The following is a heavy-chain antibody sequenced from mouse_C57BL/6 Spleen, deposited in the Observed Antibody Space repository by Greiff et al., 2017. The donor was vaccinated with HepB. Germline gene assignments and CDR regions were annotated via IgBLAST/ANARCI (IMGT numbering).Heavy chain of an antibody. CDR3: ARSHYYGSSDWYFDV. V-gene: IGHV1-82*01. J-gene: IGHJ1*03. Sequence: QVQLKQSGPELVKPGASVKISCKASGYAFSSSWLNWVKQRPGKGLEWIGRIYPGDGDTNYNGTFKGKATLTADKSSSTAYMQRSSLTSEESAVYFCARSHYYGSSDWYFDVWGTGTTVTVSS. D-gene: IGHD1-1*01. CDR1: GYAFSSSW. CDR2: IYPGDGDT.